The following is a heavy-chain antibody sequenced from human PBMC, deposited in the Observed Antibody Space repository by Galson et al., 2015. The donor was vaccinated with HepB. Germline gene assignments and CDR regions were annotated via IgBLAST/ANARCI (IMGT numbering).Heavy chain of an antibody. CDR1: GFTFTSSA. V-gene: IGHV1-58*01. CDR2: IVVGSGNT. Sequence: SVKVSCKPSGFTFTSSAVQWVRQARGQRLEWIGWIVVGSGNTNYAQKFQERVTITRDMSTSTAYMELSSLRSEDTAVYYCAAEDYYDSSGYYPLGYWGQGTLVTVSS. J-gene: IGHJ4*02. CDR3: AAEDYYDSSGYYPLGY. D-gene: IGHD3-22*01.